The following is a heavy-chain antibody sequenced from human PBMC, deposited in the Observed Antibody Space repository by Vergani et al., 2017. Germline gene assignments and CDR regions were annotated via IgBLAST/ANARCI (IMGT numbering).Heavy chain of an antibody. CDR3: ATKSXGTPGCQIGYFRE. J-gene: IGHJ1*01. Sequence: QVHLVESGGGVVQPGRSLRLSCVVSGFTSSYYGMHWVRPAPGKGLEWVAVISYDGTQKYYADSVKGRFTISRDNSKSTLYLQMNSLRTEDTAVYYYATKSXGTPGCQIGYFREWGQGTLVTVSS. CDR2: ISYDGTQK. V-gene: IGHV3-30*03. CDR1: GFTSSYYG. D-gene: IGHD1-1*01.